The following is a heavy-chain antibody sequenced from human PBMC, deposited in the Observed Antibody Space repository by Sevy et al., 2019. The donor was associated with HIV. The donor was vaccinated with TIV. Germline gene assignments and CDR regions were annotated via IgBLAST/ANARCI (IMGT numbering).Heavy chain of an antibody. V-gene: IGHV3-7*01. J-gene: IGHJ3*02. CDR2: IKRDGSGK. CDR3: ARHSDSSRALDI. CDR1: GFSLNTYW. Sequence: GGSLRLSCAASGFSLNTYWMTWVRQAPGKGLEWVANIKRDGSGKYYVDSVKGRFTISRDIAKNSLYLEMNSLRAEDTAVYYCARHSDSSRALDIWGQGTMVTVSS. D-gene: IGHD1-26*01.